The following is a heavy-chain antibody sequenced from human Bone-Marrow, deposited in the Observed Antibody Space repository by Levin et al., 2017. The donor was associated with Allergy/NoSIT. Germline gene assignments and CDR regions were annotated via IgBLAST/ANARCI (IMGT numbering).Heavy chain of an antibody. CDR3: AKEITPTHLCDA. Sequence: PGGSLRLSCSVSGFTFRDFGMHWVRQAPGKGLEWVALVTYNGKEKFYGDSVKGRFTVSRDNIKNLLYLYMNDLRPEDTAVYFCAKEITPTHLCDAWGQGTLVAVSS. CDR2: VTYNGKEK. V-gene: IGHV3-30*18. CDR1: GFTFRDFG. J-gene: IGHJ5*02.